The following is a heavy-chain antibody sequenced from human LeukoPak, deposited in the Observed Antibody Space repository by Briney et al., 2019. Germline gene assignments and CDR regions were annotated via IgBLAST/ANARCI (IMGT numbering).Heavy chain of an antibody. CDR2: ISSSSSYI. V-gene: IGHV3-21*01. CDR3: ARRQSRGWSNRDYFDY. D-gene: IGHD6-19*01. J-gene: IGHJ4*02. CDR1: GFTFGSYS. Sequence: GGSLRLSCATSGFTFGSYSMNWVRQAPGKGLEWVSSISSSSSYIYYADSVKGRFTISRDNAKNSLYLQMNSLRAEDTAVYYCARRQSRGWSNRDYFDYWGQGTLVTVSS.